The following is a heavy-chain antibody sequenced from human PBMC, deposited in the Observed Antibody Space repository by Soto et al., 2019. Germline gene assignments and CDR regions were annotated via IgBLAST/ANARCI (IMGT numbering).Heavy chain of an antibody. J-gene: IGHJ4*02. Sequence: PGGSLRLSCAASGFTFSGKTMYWVRQAPGKGLEWVALIAPDASQIYYADSVKGRFTVSRDNSKSTLYLQMNSLRAEDTSLYLCATDIHATWLLNSWGQGTLVTVSS. CDR2: IAPDASQI. CDR3: ATDIHATWLLNS. D-gene: IGHD2-2*02. CDR1: GFTFSGKT. V-gene: IGHV3-30-3*01.